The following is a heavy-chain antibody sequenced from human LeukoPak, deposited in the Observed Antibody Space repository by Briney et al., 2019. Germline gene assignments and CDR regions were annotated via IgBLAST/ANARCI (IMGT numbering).Heavy chain of an antibody. D-gene: IGHD3-3*01. CDR1: GYTFTSYG. CDR2: ISAYNGNT. CDR3: ARVTIFGVVIIGQNAFDI. V-gene: IGHV1-18*01. J-gene: IGHJ3*02. Sequence: ASVKVSCKASGYTFTSYGISWVRQAPGQGLEWMGWISAYNGNTNYAQRLQGRVTMTTDTSTSTAYMELRSLRSDDTAVYYCARVTIFGVVIIGQNAFDIWGQGTMVTVSS.